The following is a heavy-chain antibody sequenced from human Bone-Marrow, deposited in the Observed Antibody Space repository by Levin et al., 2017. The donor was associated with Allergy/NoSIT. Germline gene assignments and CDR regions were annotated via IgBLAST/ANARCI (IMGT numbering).Heavy chain of an antibody. CDR1: GFTFGFTFSTYA. CDR2: ISGGGGST. J-gene: IGHJ5*02. D-gene: IGHD6-6*01. V-gene: IGHV3-23*01. CDR3: AKDHYSSSFGDFDP. Sequence: QPGGSLRLSCTVSGFTFGFTFSTYAMSWVRQAPGKGLEWVSSISGGGGSTYHAASVRGRFAISRDNSKYTLYLQMNTLRAEDTAIYYCAKDHYSSSFGDFDPWGQGTLVTVSS.